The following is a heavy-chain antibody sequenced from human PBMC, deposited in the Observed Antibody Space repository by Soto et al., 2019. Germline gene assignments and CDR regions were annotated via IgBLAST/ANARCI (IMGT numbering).Heavy chain of an antibody. V-gene: IGHV1-18*01. CDR3: ARDMQGDPYY. CDR2: ISAYNGNT. D-gene: IGHD2-21*01. CDR1: GYTFTSYG. J-gene: IGHJ4*02. Sequence: QVQLVQSGAEVKKPGASVKVSCKASGYTFTSYGISWVRQAPGQGLEWMGWISAYNGNTNYAQKLQVRVTMTTVTATSKAYIELRSLSSDDTAVYYCARDMQGDPYYWGQGTLVTGSS.